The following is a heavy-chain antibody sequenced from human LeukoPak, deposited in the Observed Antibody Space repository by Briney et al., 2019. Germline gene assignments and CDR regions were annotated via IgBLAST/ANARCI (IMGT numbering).Heavy chain of an antibody. CDR2: IYYSGNT. CDR3: ARRVYNRGLYDLGAFDL. V-gene: IGHV4-59*08. Sequence: SETLSLTCTVSGGSISGYPCSWIRQPPGKGLEWIGYIYYSGNTIYNPSLQSRVTMTIDASKNEIFLKLRSVTAADTAVYYCARRVYNRGLYDLGAFDLWGQGTMVTVSS. D-gene: IGHD2-8*01. CDR1: GGSISGYP. J-gene: IGHJ3*01.